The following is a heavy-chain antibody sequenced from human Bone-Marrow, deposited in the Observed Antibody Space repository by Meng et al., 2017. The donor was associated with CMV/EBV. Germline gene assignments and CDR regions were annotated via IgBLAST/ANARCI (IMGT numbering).Heavy chain of an antibody. J-gene: IGHJ6*02. CDR1: GGSISSYY. V-gene: IGHV4-59*01. D-gene: IGHD2-21*01. Sequence: SETLSLTCTVSGGSISSYYWSWIRQPPGKGLEWIGYIYYSGSTKYNPSLKSRVTISVDMSKNQFSLKLSSVTAADTAVYYCARDFGDCGMDVWGQGTTVTVSS. CDR3: ARDFGDCGMDV. CDR2: IYYSGST.